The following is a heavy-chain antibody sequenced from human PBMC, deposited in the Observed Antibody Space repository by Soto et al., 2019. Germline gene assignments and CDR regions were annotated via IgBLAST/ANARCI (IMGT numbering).Heavy chain of an antibody. Sequence: GESLKISCAASGFSFSSYGIHWVRQAPGKGLEWVAVIWYDGSNKYYADSVKGRFTISRDNSKNTLYLQMNSLRAEDTAVYYCAREGYSSSWKYCFDCWGQGTLVTVSS. J-gene: IGHJ4*02. D-gene: IGHD6-13*01. CDR2: IWYDGSNK. CDR1: GFSFSSYG. V-gene: IGHV3-33*01. CDR3: AREGYSSSWKYCFDC.